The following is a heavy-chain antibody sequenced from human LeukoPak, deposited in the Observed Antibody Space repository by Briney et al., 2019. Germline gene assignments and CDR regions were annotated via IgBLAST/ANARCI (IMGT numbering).Heavy chain of an antibody. J-gene: IGHJ6*02. CDR1: GYTFTGYY. D-gene: IGHD3-10*01. V-gene: IGHV1-2*04. Sequence: ASVKVSCQASGYTFTGYYMHWVRQAPGQGLEWMGWINPNSGGTNYAQKFQGWVTMTRDTSISTAYMELSRLRSDDTAVYYCARARYYGSGSYYRYYGMDVWGQGTTVTVSS. CDR2: INPNSGGT. CDR3: ARARYYGSGSYYRYYGMDV.